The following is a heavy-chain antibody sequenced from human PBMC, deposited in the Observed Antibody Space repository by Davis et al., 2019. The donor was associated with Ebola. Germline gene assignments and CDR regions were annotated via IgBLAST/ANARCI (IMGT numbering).Heavy chain of an antibody. CDR3: ARGTDGYNPGGYFDS. CDR1: GYSFTSYW. V-gene: IGHV5-51*01. J-gene: IGHJ4*02. Sequence: KVSCKGSGYSFTSYWIVWVRQMPGKGLECMWIIFPGDSDTRYSPSFQGQVTISADKSISTAYLQWSSLKASDTAMYYCARGTDGYNPGGYFDSWGQGTLVTVSS. CDR2: IFPGDSDT. D-gene: IGHD5-24*01.